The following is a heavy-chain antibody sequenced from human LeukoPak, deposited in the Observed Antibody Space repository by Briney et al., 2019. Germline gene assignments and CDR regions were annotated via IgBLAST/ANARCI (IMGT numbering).Heavy chain of an antibody. J-gene: IGHJ4*02. CDR2: IIPIFGTA. CDR3: ASLVGATWAN. Sequence: SVKVSCKASGGTFSSYAISWVRQAPGQGLEWMGRIIPIFGTANYAQKFQGRVTITTDESTSTAYMELSSLRSEDTAVYYCASLVGATWANWGQGTLVTVSS. D-gene: IGHD1-26*01. V-gene: IGHV1-69*05. CDR1: GGTFSSYA.